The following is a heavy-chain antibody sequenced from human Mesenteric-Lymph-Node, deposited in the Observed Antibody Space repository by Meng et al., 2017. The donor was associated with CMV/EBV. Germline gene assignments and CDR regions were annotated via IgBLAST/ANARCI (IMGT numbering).Heavy chain of an antibody. Sequence: CTFSGFSLSTSGGGVGWIRQPPGKALEWLALVYWDDDKRYSPSLNNRLTITKGTSKNQVVLTMTNMDPVDTATYYCAHSLSRSGSYDYWGQGTLVTVSS. CDR1: GFSLSTSGGG. D-gene: IGHD1-26*01. J-gene: IGHJ4*02. CDR2: VYWDDDK. CDR3: AHSLSRSGSYDY. V-gene: IGHV2-5*02.